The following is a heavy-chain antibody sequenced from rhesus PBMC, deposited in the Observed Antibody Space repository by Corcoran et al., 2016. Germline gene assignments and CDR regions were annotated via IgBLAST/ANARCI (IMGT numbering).Heavy chain of an antibody. V-gene: IGHV4-160*01. CDR3: ARGVWSDYYDY. CDR2: IYGSSGST. D-gene: IGHD3-22*01. Sequence: QVQLQESGPGLVKPSETLSLTCAVSGGSISSNYWSWIRQPPGKGLEGSGYIYGSSGSTYYNPPLNSRVTISTDTSKNQFSLKLSSVAAADTAVYYCARGVWSDYYDYWGQGVLVTVSS. CDR1: GGSISSNY. J-gene: IGHJ4*01.